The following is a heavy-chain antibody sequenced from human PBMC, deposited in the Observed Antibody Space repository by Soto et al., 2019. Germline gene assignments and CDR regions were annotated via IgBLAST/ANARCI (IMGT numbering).Heavy chain of an antibody. CDR2: ISGSGGST. D-gene: IGHD3-22*01. Sequence: GGSLRLSCAASGFTFSSYAMSWVRQAPGKGLEWVSAISGSGGSTYYADSVKGRFTISRDNSKNTLYLQMNSLRAEDTAVYYCAKTTYYYDSSGYLGAFDIWGQGTMVTGSS. CDR1: GFTFSSYA. CDR3: AKTTYYYDSSGYLGAFDI. V-gene: IGHV3-23*01. J-gene: IGHJ3*02.